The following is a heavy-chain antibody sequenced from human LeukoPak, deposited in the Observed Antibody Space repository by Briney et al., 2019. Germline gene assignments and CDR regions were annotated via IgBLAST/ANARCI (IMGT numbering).Heavy chain of an antibody. D-gene: IGHD2-2*01. CDR2: INHSGGT. Sequence: SETLSLTCAVYGGSFSGYYWSWIRQPPGKGLEWIGEINHSGGTNYNPSLKSRVTISVDTSKNQFSLKLSSVTAADTAVYYCARGGIVVVPAAMRGYYYMDVWGKGTTVTVSS. CDR3: ARGGIVVVPAAMRGYYYMDV. V-gene: IGHV4-34*01. CDR1: GGSFSGYY. J-gene: IGHJ6*03.